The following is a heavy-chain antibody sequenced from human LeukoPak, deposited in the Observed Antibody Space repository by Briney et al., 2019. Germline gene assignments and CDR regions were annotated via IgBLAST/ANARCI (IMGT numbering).Heavy chain of an antibody. CDR2: ISSSGSTI. Sequence: GGFLRLSCAASGFTFSSYSMNWVRQAPGKGLEWVSYISSSGSTIDYADSVKGRFTISRDNAKNSLYLQMNSLRAEDTAVYYCSRLRGYSYGYADYWGQGTLVTVSS. CDR3: SRLRGYSYGYADY. D-gene: IGHD5-18*01. J-gene: IGHJ4*02. CDR1: GFTFSSYS. V-gene: IGHV3-48*04.